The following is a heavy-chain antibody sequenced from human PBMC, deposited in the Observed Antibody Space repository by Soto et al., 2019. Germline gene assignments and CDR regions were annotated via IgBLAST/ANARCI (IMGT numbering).Heavy chain of an antibody. CDR1: GGSIRSGAYY. D-gene: IGHD2-15*01. CDR2: IFYSGST. CDR3: ARTGRYYALDV. J-gene: IGHJ6*02. Sequence: QVQLQESGPGLVKPSQTLSLTCTVSGGSIRSGAYYWSWIRQHTGKGLEWIGYIFYSGSTYYNPSLKSPVTISVDTSKNQFSLKVNSVTAADTAVYYCARTGRYYALDVWGQGTTVTVSS. V-gene: IGHV4-31*01.